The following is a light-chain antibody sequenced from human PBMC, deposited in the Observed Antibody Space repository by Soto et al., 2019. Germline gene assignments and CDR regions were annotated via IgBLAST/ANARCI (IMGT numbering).Light chain of an antibody. CDR1: QDIAAY. CDR2: AAS. CDR3: QQAYSFPIT. V-gene: IGKV1D-12*01. J-gene: IGKJ5*01. Sequence: DIQVTQSPSSVSASVGDRVTITCRASQDIAAYLAWYQHKPGRAPELLIHAASSLQSGVPSRFSGSGSGTDFTLTINSLQPEDFATCYCQQAYSFPITFGQGTRLDI.